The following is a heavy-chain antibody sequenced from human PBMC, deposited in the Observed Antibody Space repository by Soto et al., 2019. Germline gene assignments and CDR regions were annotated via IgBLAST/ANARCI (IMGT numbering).Heavy chain of an antibody. V-gene: IGHV4-4*07. Sequence: SETLSLTCTVSGGSIINYYWTWIRQPAGKGLEWVGRIYSSGSTSYNPSLKSRLTMSVDTSKNQFSLKLTSVTAADTALYYCARQTTYSSSWFDYWGHGTLVTVSS. CDR3: ARQTTYSSSWFDY. J-gene: IGHJ5*01. CDR2: IYSSGST. CDR1: GGSIINYY. D-gene: IGHD6-13*01.